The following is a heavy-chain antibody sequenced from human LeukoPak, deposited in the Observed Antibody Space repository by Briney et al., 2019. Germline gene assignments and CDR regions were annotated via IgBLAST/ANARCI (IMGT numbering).Heavy chain of an antibody. CDR2: INPNTAGT. CDR1: GYTFTGYY. D-gene: IGHD4-11*01. J-gene: IGHJ6*03. Sequence: ASVTVSCKASGYTFTGYYFHWVRQAPGQGLEWMGWINPNTAGTNYAQKFLGGVTLTWDTSISTAYMELNRLTSDDTAVYYCATSAGDYRAGHYYYMGVWGKGTSVTASS. V-gene: IGHV1-2*02. CDR3: ATSAGDYRAGHYYYMGV.